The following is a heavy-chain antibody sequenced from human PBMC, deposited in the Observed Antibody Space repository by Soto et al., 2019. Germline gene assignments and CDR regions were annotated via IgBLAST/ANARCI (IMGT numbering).Heavy chain of an antibody. J-gene: IGHJ4*02. CDR1: GFTVSNNY. D-gene: IGHD4-17*01. V-gene: IGHV3-66*01. CDR2: IYSDGGT. CDR3: ATRMTTAPY. Sequence: EVQLVQSGGGLVQPGGSLRLSCAASGFTVSNNYLSWVRQAPGKGLQWVSLIYSDGGTDYAESVKGRFTISRDNSKNTLYLQMNSLKAEDTASYYCATRMTTAPYWGQGTLVTVSS.